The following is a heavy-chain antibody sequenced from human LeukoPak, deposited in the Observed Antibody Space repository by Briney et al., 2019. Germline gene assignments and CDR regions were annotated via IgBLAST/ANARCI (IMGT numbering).Heavy chain of an antibody. V-gene: IGHV1-18*01. Sequence: AASVKVSCKASGYTFTTYGISWVRQAPGQGLEWMGWISTYNGNTNYAQKLQGRVTMTTDTSTSTAYMELRSLRSDDTAVYYCARDRGANYYGSLKLFDFWGQGTLVTVSS. CDR2: ISTYNGNT. J-gene: IGHJ4*02. D-gene: IGHD3-10*01. CDR1: GYTFTTYG. CDR3: ARDRGANYYGSLKLFDF.